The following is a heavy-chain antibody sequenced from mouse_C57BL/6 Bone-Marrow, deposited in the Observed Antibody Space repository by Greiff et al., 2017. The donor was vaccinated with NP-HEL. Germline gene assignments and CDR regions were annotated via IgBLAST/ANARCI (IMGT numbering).Heavy chain of an antibody. CDR1: GYTFTRYG. CDR2: IYPRSGNN. Sequence: QVQLQQSGAELARPGASVQLSCKASGYTFTRYGISCVKQRTGQGLEWIGEIYPRSGNNYYNEKFNGKATLTADKAYSTAYMELRSLTSEDSAVYFCASVTTVVAHWGQGTLVTVSA. V-gene: IGHV1-81*01. J-gene: IGHJ3*01. D-gene: IGHD1-1*01. CDR3: ASVTTVVAH.